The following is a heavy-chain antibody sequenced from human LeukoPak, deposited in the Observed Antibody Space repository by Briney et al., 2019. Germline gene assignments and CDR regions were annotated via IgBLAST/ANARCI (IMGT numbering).Heavy chain of an antibody. D-gene: IGHD2-15*01. V-gene: IGHV1-2*02. CDR3: ARGFRTRDMTTFAH. CDR1: GYTFTGYY. Sequence: GASVKVSCKASGYTFTGYYIHWVRQAPGQGLEWMGWIYSNNGGTDYAQKFQGRVTMTRDTSISTAYMEVSRVRSDDTAVYYCARGFRTRDMTTFAHWGQGTLVTVSS. J-gene: IGHJ4*02. CDR2: IYSNNGGT.